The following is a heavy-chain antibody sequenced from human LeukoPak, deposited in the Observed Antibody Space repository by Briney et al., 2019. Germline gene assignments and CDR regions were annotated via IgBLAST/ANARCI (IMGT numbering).Heavy chain of an antibody. CDR2: ISSSGSTI. J-gene: IGHJ4*02. D-gene: IGHD3-3*01. V-gene: IGHV3-48*03. CDR1: GYTFNSFE. CDR3: VKSGKIFGY. Sequence: GGSLRLSCAGSGYTFNSFEMNWVRQAPGKGLEWVSYISSSGSTIYYADSVRGRFTISRDNAKNSLFLQMNSLRPEDTAVYYCVKSGKIFGYWGQGTLVTVSS.